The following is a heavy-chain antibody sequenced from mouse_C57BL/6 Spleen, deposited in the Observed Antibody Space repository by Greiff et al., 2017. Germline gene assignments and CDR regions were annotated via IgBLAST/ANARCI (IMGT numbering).Heavy chain of an antibody. V-gene: IGHV1-81*01. CDR3: AREFYYSSDY. J-gene: IGHJ2*01. CDR2: IYPRSGNT. Sequence: QVQLKESGAELARPGASVKLSCKASGYTFTSYGISWVKQRTGPGLEWIGEIYPRSGNTYYNEKFKGKATLTADKSSSTAYMELRSLTSEDSAVYFCAREFYYSSDYWGQGTTLTVSS. D-gene: IGHD2-5*01. CDR1: GYTFTSYG.